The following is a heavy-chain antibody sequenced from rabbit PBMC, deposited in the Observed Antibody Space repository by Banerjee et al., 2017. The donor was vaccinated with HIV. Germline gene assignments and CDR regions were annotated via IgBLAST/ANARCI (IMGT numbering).Heavy chain of an antibody. J-gene: IGHJ4*01. V-gene: IGHV1S45*01. CDR2: IYGGSSGST. Sequence: QQQLEESGGGLVKPGGTLTLTCKASGFSLSSDYDMCWVRQAPGKGLEWIACIYGGSSGSTYYASWAKGRFTISKTSSTTVTLQMTSLTAADTATYFCAGEREYAFNLWGPGTLVTVS. CDR1: GFSLSSDYD. CDR3: AGEREYAFNL.